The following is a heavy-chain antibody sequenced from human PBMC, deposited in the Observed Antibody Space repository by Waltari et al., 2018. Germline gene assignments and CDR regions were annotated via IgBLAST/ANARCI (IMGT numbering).Heavy chain of an antibody. CDR2: ITPYNGNT. J-gene: IGHJ4*02. V-gene: IGHV1-18*01. CDR3: ARRGTAIAAANDY. D-gene: IGHD6-13*01. CDR1: GYSFTGYG. Sequence: QVQLVQSGVEVKKPGASVTVSCKASGYSFTGYGISWVRQAPGQGLEGMGWITPYNGNTDYAQNLQGRVTMTTDTSKTTAYMELRSLRSDDTAVYFCARRGTAIAAANDYWGQGTLVTVSS.